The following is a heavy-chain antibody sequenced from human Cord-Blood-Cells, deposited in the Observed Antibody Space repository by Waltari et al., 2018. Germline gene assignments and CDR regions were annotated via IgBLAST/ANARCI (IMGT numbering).Heavy chain of an antibody. V-gene: IGHV4-34*01. D-gene: IGHD2-15*01. CDR2: INHSGST. CDR3: AGAVVVLNY. CDR1: GGSFSGYY. J-gene: IGHJ4*02. Sequence: QVQLQQWGAGLLKPSETLSLTCAVLGGSFSGYYWSWIRQPPGKGLEWIGEINHSGSTNYNPSLKSRVTISVDTSKNQFSLKLSSVTAADTAVYYCAGAVVVLNYWGQGTLVTVSS.